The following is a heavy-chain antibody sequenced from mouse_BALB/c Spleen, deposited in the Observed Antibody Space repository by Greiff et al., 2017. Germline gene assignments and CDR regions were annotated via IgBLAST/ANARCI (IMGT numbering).Heavy chain of an antibody. D-gene: IGHD2-4*01. Sequence: EVKVVESGGDLVKPGGSLKLSCAASGFTFSSYGMSWVRQTPDKRLEWVATISSGGSYTYYPDSVKGRFTISRDNAKNTLYLQMSSLKSEDTAMYYCARHVYYDYQYYFDYWGQGTTLTVSS. CDR3: ARHVYYDYQYYFDY. V-gene: IGHV5-6*01. CDR1: GFTFSSYG. J-gene: IGHJ2*01. CDR2: ISSGGSYT.